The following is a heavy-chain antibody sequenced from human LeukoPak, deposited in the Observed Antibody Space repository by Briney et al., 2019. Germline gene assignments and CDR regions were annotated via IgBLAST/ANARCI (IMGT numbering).Heavy chain of an antibody. CDR2: INHNSGGT. Sequence: GASVKVSCKASGYTFTAHYLHWVRQAPGQGLEWMAWINHNSGGTKYAEKFQGRVIVTRDTSASTAYMELSRLRSDDTAVYYCARGTDYGDYGGTWFYYYYMDVWGEGTTVTVSS. CDR1: GYTFTAHY. CDR3: ARGTDYGDYGGTWFYYYYMDV. D-gene: IGHD4-17*01. V-gene: IGHV1-2*02. J-gene: IGHJ6*03.